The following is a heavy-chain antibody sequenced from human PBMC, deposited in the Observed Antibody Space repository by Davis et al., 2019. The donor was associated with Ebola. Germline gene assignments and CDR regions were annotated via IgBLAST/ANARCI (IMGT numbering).Heavy chain of an antibody. Sequence: MPSETLSLTCAVYGGSFSGYYWSWIRQPPGKGLEWIGEINHSGSTNYNPSLESRVTMSVDTSKNQFSLRLKSLTAADTAVYYCSDWNRWGQGTLVTVSS. CDR1: GGSFSGYY. CDR3: SDWNR. CDR2: INHSGST. V-gene: IGHV4-34*01. J-gene: IGHJ4*02. D-gene: IGHD1-1*01.